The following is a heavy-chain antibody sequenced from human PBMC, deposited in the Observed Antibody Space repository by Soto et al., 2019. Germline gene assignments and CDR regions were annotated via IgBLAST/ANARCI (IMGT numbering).Heavy chain of an antibody. CDR2: TSYDGSNK. J-gene: IGHJ4*02. V-gene: IGHV3-30*19. CDR1: GFTFRSYV. D-gene: IGHD3-16*01. CDR3: ARWGTTGGLDV. Sequence: QVQLVESGGGVVQPGTSLRLSCVGSGFTFRSYVIHWIRQAPGKGLEWVALTSYDGSNKYYDDSVKGRFTISRDNSRNTVYLQMDNLRLEDTALYYCARWGTTGGLDVWGQGTLVSVSS.